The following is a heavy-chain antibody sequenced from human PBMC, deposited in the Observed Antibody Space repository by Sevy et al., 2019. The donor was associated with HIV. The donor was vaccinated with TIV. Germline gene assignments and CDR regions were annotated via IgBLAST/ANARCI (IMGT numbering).Heavy chain of an antibody. V-gene: IGHV3-7*03. CDR3: ARDCSSTSCLWGLDV. D-gene: IGHD2-2*01. CDR2: IKVDGSEK. Sequence: GGSLRLSCAVSGFTFRSYWMSWVRQAPGKGLEWVAHIKVDGSEKYNVDPVKGGFTISRDNAKNSLFLQMNSLRVEDTAVYYCARDCSSTSCLWGLDVWGQGTAVTVSS. J-gene: IGHJ6*02. CDR1: GFTFRSYW.